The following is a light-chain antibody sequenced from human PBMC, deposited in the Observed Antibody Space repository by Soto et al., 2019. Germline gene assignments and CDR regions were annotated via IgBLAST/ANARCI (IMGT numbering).Light chain of an antibody. J-gene: IGLJ1*01. CDR1: SSDVGGYKY. V-gene: IGLV2-14*01. Sequence: QSALTQPASVSGSPGQSITISCTGTSSDVGGYKYVSWYQQHPGKAPKLMIYEVSYRPSGVSNRFSGSKSGNTASLTISGLLAEDEADYYCSSYTSSSTYVFGTGTKLTVL. CDR3: SSYTSSSTYV. CDR2: EVS.